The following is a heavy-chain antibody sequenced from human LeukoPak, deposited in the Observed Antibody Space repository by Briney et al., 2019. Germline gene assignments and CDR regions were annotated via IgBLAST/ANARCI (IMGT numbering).Heavy chain of an antibody. CDR1: GFTFSTAW. V-gene: IGHV3-21*01. CDR2: ISSSSSYI. J-gene: IGHJ4*02. Sequence: GGSLRLSCAASGFTFSTAWMSWVRQAPGKGLEWVSSISSSSSYIYYADSVKGRFTISRDNAKNSLYLQMNSLRAEDTAVYYCARDRANDYWGQGTLVTVSS. D-gene: IGHD4/OR15-4a*01. CDR3: ARDRANDY.